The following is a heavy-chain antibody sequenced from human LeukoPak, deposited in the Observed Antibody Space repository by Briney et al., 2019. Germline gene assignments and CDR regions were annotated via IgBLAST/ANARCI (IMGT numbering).Heavy chain of an antibody. CDR1: GFTFSSYA. J-gene: IGHJ6*03. Sequence: GGSLRLSCAASGFTFSSYAMHWVRHTPGKGLEWLAFIRYDGSNKFYADSVKGRFTISRDTSKNTLYLQMNSLRTEDSAMYYCAKAGYCSTAGCTDYYYMDVWGRGTTVTVSS. CDR2: IRYDGSNK. V-gene: IGHV3-30*02. CDR3: AKAGYCSTAGCTDYYYMDV. D-gene: IGHD2-8*01.